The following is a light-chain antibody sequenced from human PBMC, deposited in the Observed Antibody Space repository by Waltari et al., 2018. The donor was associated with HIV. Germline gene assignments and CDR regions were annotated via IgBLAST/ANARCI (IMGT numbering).Light chain of an antibody. CDR1: KLGDKY. V-gene: IGLV3-1*01. CDR3: QAWDSSVV. Sequence: SYELTQPPSVSVSPGQTASITCSGEKLGDKYASWYQQKTGQSPVLVIYQDTKRPSGIPERFSGSNSGNTATLTISGTQAMDEADYYCQAWDSSVVFGGGTKLTVL. CDR2: QDT. J-gene: IGLJ2*01.